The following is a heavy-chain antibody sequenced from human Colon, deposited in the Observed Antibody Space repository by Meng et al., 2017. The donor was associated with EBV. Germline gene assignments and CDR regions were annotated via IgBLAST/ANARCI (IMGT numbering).Heavy chain of an antibody. CDR3: ASFDHIPRRNYFDY. J-gene: IGHJ4*02. Sequence: LQESGPGLLSPPQTLCLACTFSVDSLSSCNYYWCWIRQPPGKGLEWIGSIHHSGSAYSNPSLKSRVSISVDTSQNQFSLNLNSMTAAASAVYYCASFDHIPRRNYFDYWGQGTLVTVSS. D-gene: IGHD2-21*01. V-gene: IGHV4-30-4*01. CDR2: IHHSGSA. CDR1: VDSLSSCNYY.